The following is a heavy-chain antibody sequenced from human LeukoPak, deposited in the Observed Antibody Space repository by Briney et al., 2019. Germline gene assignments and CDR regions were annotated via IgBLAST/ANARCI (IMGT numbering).Heavy chain of an antibody. CDR3: ARDHIPTSPGWFYP. CDR1: GFTFSNYG. CDR2: IWYDGSNK. Sequence: GGSLRLSCAASGFTFSNYGMHWVRQAPVKGLEWVAVIWYDGSNKYYADSVKGRFTISRDNSRNTLYLQMNSLGADDTAVYYCARDHIPTSPGWFYPWGHGPLVTVSS. D-gene: IGHD2-8*02. J-gene: IGHJ5*02. V-gene: IGHV3-33*01.